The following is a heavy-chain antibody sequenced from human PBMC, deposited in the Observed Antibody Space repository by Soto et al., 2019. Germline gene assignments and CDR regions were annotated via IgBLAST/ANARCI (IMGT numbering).Heavy chain of an antibody. J-gene: IGHJ5*01. Sequence: WTWFRKTPGKGLEWVGSIYYSGKTHYNLSLKSRVTISVDRSKNQFSLQLSSVTAADTAVYYCASRDPGTSVDSWGQGPLVTVS. CDR3: ASRDPGTSVDS. D-gene: IGHD1-7*01. CDR2: IYYSGKT. V-gene: IGHV4-39*01.